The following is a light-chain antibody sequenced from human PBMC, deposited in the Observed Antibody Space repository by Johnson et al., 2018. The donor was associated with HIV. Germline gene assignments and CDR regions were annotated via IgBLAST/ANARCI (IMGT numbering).Light chain of an antibody. CDR1: SSDMGNYA. V-gene: IGLV1-51*02. Sequence: QSVLTQPPSVSAAPGQKVTISCSGSSSDMGNYAVSWYQQLPGTAPKLLIYEKNKRPSGIPDRFSASKSGTSATLAITGLQTGDEADYYCGTWDSSLSAYVFGTGTKVTVL. CDR2: EKN. J-gene: IGLJ1*01. CDR3: GTWDSSLSAYV.